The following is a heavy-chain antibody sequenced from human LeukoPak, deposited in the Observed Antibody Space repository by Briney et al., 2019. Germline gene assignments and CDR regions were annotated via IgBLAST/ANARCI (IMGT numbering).Heavy chain of an antibody. CDR1: GGTFSSYA. J-gene: IGHJ4*02. CDR3: ARTDSSGYYLDY. CDR2: IIPIFGTA. V-gene: IGHV1-69*01. D-gene: IGHD3-22*01. Sequence: SVKVSCKASGGTFSSYAISWVRQAPGQGLEWMGGIIPIFGTANYAQKFQGRVTITADESTSTAYMELSSLRSEDTAVYYCARTDSSGYYLDYWGQGTLVAVSS.